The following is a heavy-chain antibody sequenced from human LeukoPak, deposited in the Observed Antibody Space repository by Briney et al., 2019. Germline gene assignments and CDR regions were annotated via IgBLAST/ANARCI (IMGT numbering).Heavy chain of an antibody. V-gene: IGHV1-69*04. CDR2: IIPILGVA. Sequence: SVKVSCKASGDTFTSYAISWVRQAPGQGLEWMGRIIPILGVANFAQKFQGRVTITTDTSTSTAYMELSSLRSEDTAVYYCAREHYESSGYYAVGFDHWGQGTLVTVSS. D-gene: IGHD3-22*01. CDR3: AREHYESSGYYAVGFDH. J-gene: IGHJ5*02. CDR1: GDTFTSYA.